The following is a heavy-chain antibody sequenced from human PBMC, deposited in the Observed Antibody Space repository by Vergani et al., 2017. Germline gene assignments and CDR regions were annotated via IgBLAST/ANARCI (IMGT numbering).Heavy chain of an antibody. Sequence: QVQLQESGPGLVKPSETLSLTCTVSGGSISSYYWSWIRQPAGKGLEWIGRIYTSGSTNYNPSLKSRVTMSVDTSKNQFSLKLSSVTAADTAVYYCARERQTTVAGTPYLSYYGMDVWGQGTTVTVSS. J-gene: IGHJ6*02. CDR1: GGSISSYY. CDR2: IYTSGST. V-gene: IGHV4-4*07. D-gene: IGHD6-19*01. CDR3: ARERQTTVAGTPYLSYYGMDV.